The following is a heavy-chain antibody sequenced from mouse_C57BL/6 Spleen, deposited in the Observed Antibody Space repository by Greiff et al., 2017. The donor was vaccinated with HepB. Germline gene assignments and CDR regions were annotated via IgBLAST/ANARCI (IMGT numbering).Heavy chain of an antibody. CDR2: IDPETGGT. D-gene: IGHD2-3*01. Sequence: QVQLQQSGAELGRPGASVTLSCKASGYTFTDYEMHWVKQTPVHGLGWIGAIDPETGGTAYNQKFKGKAILTADKSSSTAYMELRSLTSEDSAVYYCTRSGLGDGYYGFAYWGQGTLVTVSA. V-gene: IGHV1-15*01. J-gene: IGHJ3*01. CDR1: GYTFTDYE. CDR3: TRSGLGDGYYGFAY.